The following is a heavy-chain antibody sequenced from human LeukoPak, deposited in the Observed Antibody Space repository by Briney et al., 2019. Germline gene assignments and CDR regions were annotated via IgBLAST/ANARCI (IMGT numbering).Heavy chain of an antibody. CDR3: ARDQLVYCSSTSCYNYYYYYGMDV. D-gene: IGHD2-2*02. J-gene: IGHJ6*02. Sequence: SVKVSCKASGGTFSSYAISWVRQAPGQGLEWMGGIIPIFGTANYAQKFQGRVTITADESTSTAYMELSSLRSEDTAVYYCARDQLVYCSSTSCYNYYYYYGMDVWGQGTTVTVSS. V-gene: IGHV1-69*13. CDR1: GGTFSSYA. CDR2: IIPIFGTA.